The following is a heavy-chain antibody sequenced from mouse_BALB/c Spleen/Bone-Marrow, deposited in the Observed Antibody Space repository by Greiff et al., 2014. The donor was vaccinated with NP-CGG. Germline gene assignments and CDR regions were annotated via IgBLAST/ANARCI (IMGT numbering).Heavy chain of an antibody. CDR2: IYPGNSDT. V-gene: IGHV1-5*01. J-gene: IGHJ4*01. Sequence: VQLQQSGTVLARPGASVKMSCKAYGYTFTSYWMHWVKQRPGQGLEWIGAIYPGNSDTSYNQKFKGKAKLTAVTSTSTAYMELSSLTNEDSAVYYCTRYPYYYGSRNYYAMDYWGQGTSVTVSS. CDR3: TRYPYYYGSRNYYAMDY. D-gene: IGHD1-1*01. CDR1: GYTFTSYW.